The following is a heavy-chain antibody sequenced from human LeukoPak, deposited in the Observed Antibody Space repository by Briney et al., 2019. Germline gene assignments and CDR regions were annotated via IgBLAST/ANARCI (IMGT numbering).Heavy chain of an antibody. V-gene: IGHV1-8*01. J-gene: IGHJ4*02. CDR2: MNPNTGKT. CDR1: GYTFTSYD. D-gene: IGHD3-10*01. CDR3: ARAIRHMVRGVNTQYYFDY. Sequence: GASVKVSCKASGYTFTSYDFNWVRQAPGQGLEWMGWMNPNTGKTGYVPKFQGRVTMTSNTSISTAYMELISLRSEDTAVYYCARAIRHMVRGVNTQYYFDYWGQGTLVTVSS.